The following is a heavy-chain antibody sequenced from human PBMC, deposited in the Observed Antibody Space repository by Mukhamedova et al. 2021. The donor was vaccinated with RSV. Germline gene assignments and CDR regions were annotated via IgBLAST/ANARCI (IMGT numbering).Heavy chain of an antibody. V-gene: IGHV3-15*01. CDR2: GGTT. Sequence: GGTTDYAAPVKGRFTISRDDSKNTLYLQMNSLKTEDTAVYYCTTENEVIEWELPPDAFDIWGQGTMVTVSS. D-gene: IGHD1-26*01. J-gene: IGHJ3*02. CDR3: TTENEVIEWELPPDAFDI.